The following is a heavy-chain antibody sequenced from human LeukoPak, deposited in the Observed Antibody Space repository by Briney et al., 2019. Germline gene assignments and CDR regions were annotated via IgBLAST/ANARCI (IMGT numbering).Heavy chain of an antibody. CDR3: ARDREQLLTTIDY. D-gene: IGHD2-15*01. J-gene: IGHJ4*02. V-gene: IGHV4-38-2*02. CDR2: IYHSGST. Sequence: SETLSLTCTVSGYSISSGYYWGWIRQPPGKGLEWIGSIYHSGSTYYNPSLKSRVTISVDTSKNQFSLKLSSVTAADTAVYYCARDREQLLTTIDYWGQGTLVTVSS. CDR1: GYSISSGYY.